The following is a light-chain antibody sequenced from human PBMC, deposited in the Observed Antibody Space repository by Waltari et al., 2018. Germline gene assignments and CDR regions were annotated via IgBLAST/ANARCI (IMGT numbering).Light chain of an antibody. Sequence: QSALTQPASVSGSPGQSITISCTGTSSDVGGYNYVSWYQQYPGTAPKVLIFNVSNRPSGVSDRFSGSKSANTASLTISGLQAEDEADYYCSSYTSSRTYVFGTGTKVTVL. CDR1: SSDVGGYNY. CDR3: SSYTSSRTYV. J-gene: IGLJ1*01. CDR2: NVS. V-gene: IGLV2-14*03.